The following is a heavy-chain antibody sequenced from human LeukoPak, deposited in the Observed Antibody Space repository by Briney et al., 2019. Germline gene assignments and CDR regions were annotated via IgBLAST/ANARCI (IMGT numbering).Heavy chain of an antibody. Sequence: PSETLSLTCTVSGGSITSYYWSWIRQPPGKGLEWIAYIYYSGSTNYNPSLKSRVTISVDTSKNQFSLKPRSVTAADTAVYYCARHATENLGENRYSYYMDVWGKGTTVTVSS. D-gene: IGHD1-14*01. V-gene: IGHV4-59*08. CDR1: GGSITSYY. CDR2: IYYSGST. J-gene: IGHJ6*03. CDR3: ARHATENLGENRYSYYMDV.